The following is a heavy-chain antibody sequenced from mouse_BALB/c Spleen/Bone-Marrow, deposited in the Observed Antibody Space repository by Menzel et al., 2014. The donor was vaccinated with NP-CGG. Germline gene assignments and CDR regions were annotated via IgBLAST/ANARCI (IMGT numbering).Heavy chain of an antibody. D-gene: IGHD2-14*01. CDR1: GFNIKDTY. J-gene: IGHJ3*01. Sequence: EVQVAESGAELVKPGVSVKLSCTASGFNIKDTYMHWVKQRPEQGLEWIGRIDPANGNTKYDPKFQGKATITADTSSNTAYLQISSLTSEDTAVYYCASYYRYDRRFAYWGQGTLVTVSA. CDR2: IDPANGNT. CDR3: ASYYRYDRRFAY. V-gene: IGHV14-3*02.